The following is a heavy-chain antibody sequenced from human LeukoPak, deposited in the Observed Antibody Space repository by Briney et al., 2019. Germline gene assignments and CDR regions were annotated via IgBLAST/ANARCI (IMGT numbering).Heavy chain of an antibody. J-gene: IGHJ6*04. CDR3: ARVLAYYYGSVYYYGMDV. D-gene: IGHD3-10*01. V-gene: IGHV4-61*02. CDR1: GGSISSGSYY. Sequence: SETLSLTCTVPGGSISSGSYYWSWIRQPAGKGLEWIGRIYTSGSTNYNPSLKSRVTISVDTSKNQFSLKLSSVTAADTAVYYCARVLAYYYGSVYYYGMDVWGKGTTVTVSS. CDR2: IYTSGST.